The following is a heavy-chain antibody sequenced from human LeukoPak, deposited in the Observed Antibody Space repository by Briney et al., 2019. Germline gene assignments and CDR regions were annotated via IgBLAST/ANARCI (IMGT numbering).Heavy chain of an antibody. V-gene: IGHV4-59*08. CDR3: ARLFRSAELRPPVGYYYYYGMDV. J-gene: IGHJ6*02. Sequence: PSETLSLTCTVSGGSISSYYWSWIRQPPGKGLEWIGYIYYSGSTNYNPSLKSRVTISVDTSKNQFSLKLSSVTAADTAVYYCARLFRSAELRPPVGYYYYYGMDVWGQGTTVTVSS. CDR2: IYYSGST. D-gene: IGHD1-7*01. CDR1: GGSISSYY.